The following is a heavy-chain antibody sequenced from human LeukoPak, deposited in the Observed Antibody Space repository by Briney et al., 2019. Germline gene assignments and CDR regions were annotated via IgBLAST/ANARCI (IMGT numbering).Heavy chain of an antibody. J-gene: IGHJ4*02. Sequence: KPSETLSLTCTVSGGSISSYYWNWIRQPPGKGLEWIGCIHYSGSTNYNPSLKSRVTISVDTSKNQFSLKLSSVTAADTAVYYCARGLEGRWSGLYYFDYWGQGTLVTVSS. V-gene: IGHV4-59*08. CDR1: GGSISSYY. CDR2: IHYSGST. CDR3: ARGLEGRWSGLYYFDY. D-gene: IGHD3-3*01.